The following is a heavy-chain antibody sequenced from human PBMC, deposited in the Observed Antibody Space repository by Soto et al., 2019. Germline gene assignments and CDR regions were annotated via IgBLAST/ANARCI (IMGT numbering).Heavy chain of an antibody. V-gene: IGHV3-30*18. CDR1: EFSFSNYG. J-gene: IGHJ4*02. Sequence: GGSLRLSCAASEFSFSNYGMHWVRQAPGKGLEWVAIISYDGSKKYYIDSVKGRFTISRDNSKNTLYLQMSSLRAEDTAVCYCAKDRYDYGDLDYWGQGTLVTVSS. D-gene: IGHD4-17*01. CDR3: AKDRYDYGDLDY. CDR2: ISYDGSKK.